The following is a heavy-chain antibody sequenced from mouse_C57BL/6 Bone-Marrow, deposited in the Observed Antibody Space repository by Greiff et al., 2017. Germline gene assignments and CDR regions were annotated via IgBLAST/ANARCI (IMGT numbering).Heavy chain of an antibody. CDR2: INPSTGGT. Sequence: EVQLQQSGPELVKPGASVKISCKASGYSFTGYYMNWVKQSPEKSLEWIGEINPSTGGTTYNQKFKAKATLTVGKSSSTAYMQLKSLTSEDSAVYYCAREGSNYCDYWGQGTTLTVSS. D-gene: IGHD5-1*01. CDR3: AREGSNYCDY. CDR1: GYSFTGYY. J-gene: IGHJ2*01. V-gene: IGHV1-42*01.